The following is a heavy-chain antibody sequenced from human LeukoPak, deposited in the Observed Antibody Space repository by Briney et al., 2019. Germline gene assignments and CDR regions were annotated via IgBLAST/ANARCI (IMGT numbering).Heavy chain of an antibody. CDR1: GFTFSKNW. CDR2: INSDASDT. D-gene: IGHD2-2*01. J-gene: IGHJ4*02. V-gene: IGHV3-74*01. Sequence: PGGSLRLSCIASGFTFSKNWMHWVRQAPGKGLVWISRINSDASDTNYADFVKGRFTISRDNAKNTVYLQINSLRDEDTAVYYCARICSSTDCLIPDWGQGTLVTVSS. CDR3: ARICSSTDCLIPD.